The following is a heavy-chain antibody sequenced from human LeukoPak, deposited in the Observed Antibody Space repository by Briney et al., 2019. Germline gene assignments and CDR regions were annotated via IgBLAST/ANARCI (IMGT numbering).Heavy chain of an antibody. V-gene: IGHV3-23*01. CDR1: GFTFRTYA. Sequence: GGSLRLSCTGSGFTFRTYALSWVRQAPGKGLEWVSATGSNGVTYYADSVKGRFTISRDNSKNALYLQMNGLRADDTAVYYCGIRDTSDYYVFWGQGTLVTVSS. D-gene: IGHD3-22*01. CDR3: GIRDTSDYYVF. J-gene: IGHJ4*02. CDR2: TGSNGVT.